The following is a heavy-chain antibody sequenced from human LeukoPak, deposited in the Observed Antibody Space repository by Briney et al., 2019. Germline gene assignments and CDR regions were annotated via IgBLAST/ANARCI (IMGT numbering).Heavy chain of an antibody. Sequence: GGSLRLSCAASGFTFSSYAMSWVRQAPGKGLEWVSAISGSGGSTYYADSVKGRLTISRDNSKNTLYLQMNSLRAEDTAVYYCARVKAAAGTNYYMDVWGKGTTVTVSS. J-gene: IGHJ6*03. CDR2: ISGSGGST. CDR1: GFTFSSYA. D-gene: IGHD6-13*01. CDR3: ARVKAAAGTNYYMDV. V-gene: IGHV3-23*01.